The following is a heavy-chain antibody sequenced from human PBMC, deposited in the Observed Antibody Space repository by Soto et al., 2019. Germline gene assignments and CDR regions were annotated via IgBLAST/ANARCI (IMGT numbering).Heavy chain of an antibody. Sequence: PGESLKISCKGSGYSFTSYWISWVRQMPGKGLEWTGRIDPSDSYTNYSPSFQGHVTISADKSISTAYLQWSSLKASDTAMYYCARRSTTVVDAFDIWGQGTMVTVSS. V-gene: IGHV5-10-1*01. CDR3: ARRSTTVVDAFDI. CDR1: GYSFTSYW. J-gene: IGHJ3*02. D-gene: IGHD4-17*01. CDR2: IDPSDSYT.